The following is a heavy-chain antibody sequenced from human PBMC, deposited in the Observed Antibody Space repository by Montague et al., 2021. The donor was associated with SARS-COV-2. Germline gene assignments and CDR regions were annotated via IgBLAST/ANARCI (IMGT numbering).Heavy chain of an antibody. V-gene: IGHV2-5*02. J-gene: IGHJ4*02. CDR1: GFSLNTNGVG. CDR3: AHRTIRGASGNYDY. Sequence: PALTKPSKTLTLTCTFSGFSLNTNGVGVGWIRHPPRKVLEWLALIYWDDDKRYSPSLKSRLTITKDTYKNQVVLTMTNMDPVDTATYYCAHRTIRGASGNYDYWGQGTLVTVSS. D-gene: IGHD3-10*01. CDR2: IYWDDDK.